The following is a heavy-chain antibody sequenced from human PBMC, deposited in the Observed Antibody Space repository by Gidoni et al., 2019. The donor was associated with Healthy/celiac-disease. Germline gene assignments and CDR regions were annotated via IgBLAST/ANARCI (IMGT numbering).Heavy chain of an antibody. J-gene: IGHJ4*02. V-gene: IGHV3-53*01. CDR1: GFTVSSNY. CDR3: ASSPVDTGGYYFDY. CDR2: IYSGGST. Sequence: EVQLVESGGGLIQPGGSLRLSCAASGFTVSSNYMSWVRQAPGKGLAWVSVIYSGGSTYYADSVKGRFTISRDNSKNTLYLQMNSLRAEDTAVYYCASSPVDTGGYYFDYWGQGTLVTVSS. D-gene: IGHD5-18*01.